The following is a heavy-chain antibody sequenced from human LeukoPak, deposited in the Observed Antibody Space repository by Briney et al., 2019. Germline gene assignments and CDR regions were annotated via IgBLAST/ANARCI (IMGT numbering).Heavy chain of an antibody. D-gene: IGHD3-10*01. CDR2: MNPNSGDT. CDR1: GYTFTSYD. CDR3: ARSGFGSGISFDL. Sequence: ASVKDSCKASGYTFTSYDINWVRQAPGQGLEWMGWMNPNSGDTGYPQKFQGRVTMTRDTSITTAYMELSSLRSEDTAVYYCARSGFGSGISFDLWGQGTLVTVSS. J-gene: IGHJ5*02. V-gene: IGHV1-8*01.